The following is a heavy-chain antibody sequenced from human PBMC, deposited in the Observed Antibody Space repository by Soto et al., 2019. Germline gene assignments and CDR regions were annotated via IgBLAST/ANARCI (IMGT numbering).Heavy chain of an antibody. CDR1: GDSIDSGGSY. V-gene: IGHV4-31*03. Sequence: SETLSLTCNVSGDSIDSGGSYWSWIRQRPGKGLEWIGYIYYTGSSYYNPSLKSRLTLSLDTSNNQFSLQLRSVTAADTAVYYCARERQLGPSSGRLDFWGLGTLVTAPQ. CDR3: ARERQLGPSSGRLDF. J-gene: IGHJ4*02. D-gene: IGHD6-6*01. CDR2: IYYTGSS.